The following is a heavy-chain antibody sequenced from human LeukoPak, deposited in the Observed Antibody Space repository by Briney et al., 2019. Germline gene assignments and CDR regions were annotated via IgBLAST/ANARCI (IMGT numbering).Heavy chain of an antibody. Sequence: PSETLSLTCTVSGGSISSYYWSWIRQPPGKGLEWIGYIYYSGSTNYNPSLKSRVTISVDTSKNQFSLKLSSVTAADTAVYYCAREDGTAMATSFDYWGQGTLVTVSS. J-gene: IGHJ4*02. CDR1: GGSISSYY. D-gene: IGHD5-18*01. CDR2: IYYSGST. V-gene: IGHV4-59*01. CDR3: AREDGTAMATSFDY.